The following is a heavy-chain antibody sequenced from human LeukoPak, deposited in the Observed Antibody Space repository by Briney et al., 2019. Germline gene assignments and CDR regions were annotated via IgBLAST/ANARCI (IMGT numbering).Heavy chain of an antibody. Sequence: PGGSLRLSCAASGFTFSSYAMSWVRQAPGKGLQWVSAISGSGSSTYYADSVKGRFTISRDNSKNTLYLQMNSLRAEDTAVYYCAREQGDYGGNSFSTPVYWGQGTLVTVSS. CDR2: ISGSGSST. V-gene: IGHV3-23*01. J-gene: IGHJ4*02. CDR1: GFTFSSYA. CDR3: AREQGDYGGNSFSTPVY. D-gene: IGHD4-23*01.